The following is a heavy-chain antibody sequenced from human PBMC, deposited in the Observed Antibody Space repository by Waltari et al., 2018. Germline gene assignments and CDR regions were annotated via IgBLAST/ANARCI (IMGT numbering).Heavy chain of an antibody. CDR1: EYTFTSSY. D-gene: IGHD2-21*01. CDR3: ALDTGALWMDV. J-gene: IGHJ6*02. Sequence: QVQLVQSGAEVKKPGASVKISCKTSEYTFTSSYIHWVRQAPGQGLEWMGRINPSGGSTIYAQKFQGRVTMTRDTSTSTVYMELGSLRSEDTAVYYCALDTGALWMDVWGQGTTVTVSS. V-gene: IGHV1-46*01. CDR2: INPSGGST.